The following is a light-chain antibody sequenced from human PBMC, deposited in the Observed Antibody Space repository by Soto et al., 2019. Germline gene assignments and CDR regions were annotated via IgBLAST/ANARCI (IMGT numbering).Light chain of an antibody. J-gene: IGLJ1*01. Sequence: QSALTQPASVSGSPGQSISISCTGTSSDVGGYSHVSWYQQHPGKAPKVMIYDVSNRPSGVSSRFSGSKSGNTAFLTISGLQAEDEADFYCSAFTSRNTDVFGTGTKVTVL. V-gene: IGLV2-14*03. CDR1: SSDVGGYSH. CDR3: SAFTSRNTDV. CDR2: DVS.